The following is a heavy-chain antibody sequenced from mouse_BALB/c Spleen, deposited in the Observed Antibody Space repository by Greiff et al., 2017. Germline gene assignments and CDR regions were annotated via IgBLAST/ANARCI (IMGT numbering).Heavy chain of an antibody. Sequence: VQLKQSGAELVKPGASVKLSCTASGFNIKDTYMHWVKQRPEQGLEWIGRIDPANGNTKYDPKFQGKATITADTSSNTAYLQLSSLTSEDTAVYYCARGDYYGYDGRYWYFDVWGAGTTVTVSS. D-gene: IGHD2-2*01. CDR3: ARGDYYGYDGRYWYFDV. CDR2: IDPANGNT. V-gene: IGHV14-3*02. CDR1: GFNIKDTY. J-gene: IGHJ1*01.